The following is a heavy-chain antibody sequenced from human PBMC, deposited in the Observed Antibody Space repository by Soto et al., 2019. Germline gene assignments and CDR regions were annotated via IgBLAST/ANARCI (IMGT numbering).Heavy chain of an antibody. CDR3: ARIRGYWYGLDV. V-gene: IGHV3-23*01. J-gene: IGHJ6*02. CDR2: ITGTGGDT. Sequence: EVQLLESGGGLVQPGGSLRLSCAASGFPLSTYGMSWVRQAPGKGLEWVSSITGTGGDTYYADSVKGRFTSSRDNSNNMLNLQMNSLRVEDTAVYYCARIRGYWYGLDVWGQGTTITVSS. CDR1: GFPLSTYG.